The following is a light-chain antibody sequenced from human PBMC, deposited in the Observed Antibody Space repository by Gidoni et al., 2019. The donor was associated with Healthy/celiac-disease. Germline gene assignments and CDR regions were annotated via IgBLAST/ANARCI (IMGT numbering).Light chain of an antibody. CDR2: GAS. CDR1: QSVSSSY. J-gene: IGKJ1*01. CDR3: QQYGSSPPWT. V-gene: IGKV3-20*01. Sequence: EIVLTQSPGTLSLSPWERATLSCRASQSVSSSYLAWYQQKPGQAPRLLIYGASRRATGIPDRFSGSGSGTDFTLTISRLEPEDFAVYYCQQYGSSPPWTFGQGTKVEIK.